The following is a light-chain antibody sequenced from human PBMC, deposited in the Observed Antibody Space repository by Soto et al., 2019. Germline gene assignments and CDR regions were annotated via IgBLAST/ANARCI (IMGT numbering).Light chain of an antibody. CDR1: SGHSSYI. CDR3: ETWDSNSVV. J-gene: IGLJ2*01. V-gene: IGLV4-60*03. Sequence: QSVLTQSSSASASLGSSVKLTCTLSSGHSSYIIAWHQQQPGKAPRYLMKLEGSGSYNKGSGVPDRFSVSSSGADRYLTISNLQSEDEADYYCETWDSNSVVFGGGTQLTVL. CDR2: LEGSGSY.